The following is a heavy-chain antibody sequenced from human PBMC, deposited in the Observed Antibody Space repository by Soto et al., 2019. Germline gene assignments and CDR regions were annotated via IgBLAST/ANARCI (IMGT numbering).Heavy chain of an antibody. CDR1: GGSISSGDYY. V-gene: IGHV4-30-4*01. Sequence: SETLSLTCTVSGGSISSGDYYWSWIRQPPGKGLEWIGYIYYSGSTYYNPSLKSRVTISVDTSKTHFSLKLSSVTAADTAVYYCATIKLGSNRLDYWGQGTLVTVSS. CDR2: IYYSGST. D-gene: IGHD3-10*01. J-gene: IGHJ4*02. CDR3: ATIKLGSNRLDY.